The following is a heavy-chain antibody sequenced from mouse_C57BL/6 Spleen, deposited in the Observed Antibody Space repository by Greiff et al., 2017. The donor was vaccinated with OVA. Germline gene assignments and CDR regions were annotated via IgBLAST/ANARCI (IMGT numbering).Heavy chain of an antibody. CDR1: GYAFSSYW. CDR3: ARSIYYYGSSYGYFDV. Sequence: VQLQQSGAELVKPGASVKISCKASGYAFSSYWMNWVKQRPGKGLEWIGQIYPGDGDTNYNGKFKGKATLTADKSSSKAYMQLSSLTSEDSAVYFCARSIYYYGSSYGYFDVWGTGTTVTVSS. J-gene: IGHJ1*03. V-gene: IGHV1-80*01. CDR2: IYPGDGDT. D-gene: IGHD1-1*01.